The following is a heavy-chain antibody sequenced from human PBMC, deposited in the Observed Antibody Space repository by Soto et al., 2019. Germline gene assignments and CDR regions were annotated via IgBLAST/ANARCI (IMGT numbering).Heavy chain of an antibody. J-gene: IGHJ6*02. CDR3: ARMAAAGKYYYGVDV. Sequence: PGESLKISCKGSGYSFTSYWIGWVRQMPGKGLEWMGIIYPGDSDTGYSPSFQGQVTISADKSISTAYLQWSSLKASDTAMYYCARMAAAGKYYYGVDVWGQGTTVTVSS. CDR2: IYPGDSDT. CDR1: GYSFTSYW. V-gene: IGHV5-51*01. D-gene: IGHD6-13*01.